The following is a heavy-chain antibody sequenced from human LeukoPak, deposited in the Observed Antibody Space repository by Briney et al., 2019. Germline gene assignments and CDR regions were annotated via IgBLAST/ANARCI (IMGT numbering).Heavy chain of an antibody. CDR3: AKGDSANYDFWSGYRYYFDY. CDR2: IRYNSSYK. V-gene: IGHV3-21*04. CDR1: GFTFRNHN. D-gene: IGHD3-3*01. J-gene: IGHJ4*02. Sequence: GGSLRLFCAASGFTFRNHNMNWVRQAPGKGLEWVSSIRYNSSYKYYTDAVKDRYTIPRHNAKNTMYMQMNSLRAEDTAVYYCAKGDSANYDFWSGYRYYFDYWGQGTLVTVSS.